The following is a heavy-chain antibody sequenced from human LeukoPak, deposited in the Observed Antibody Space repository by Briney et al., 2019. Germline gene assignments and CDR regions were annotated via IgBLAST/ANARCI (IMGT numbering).Heavy chain of an antibody. CDR3: ARSGWGSSSMANF. V-gene: IGHV4-61*09. CDR1: GGSVTTGSYY. Sequence: PSETLSLTCIVSGGSVTTGSYYWSWIRQPAGKGLEWIGHIDTYGNTNYSPSLKSRVTISTDTSKNQFSLKLNSVTAANTAVYYCARSGWGSSSMANFWGQGTLVTVSS. J-gene: IGHJ4*02. CDR2: IDTYGNT. D-gene: IGHD5-24*01.